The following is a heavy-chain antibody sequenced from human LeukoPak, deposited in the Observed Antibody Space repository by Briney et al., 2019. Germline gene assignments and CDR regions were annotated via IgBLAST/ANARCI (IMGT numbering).Heavy chain of an antibody. CDR1: GYTFTSYD. Sequence: GASVKVSCKASGYTFTSYDISWVRQAPGQGLEWMGGIIPIFGTANYAQKFQGRVTITADKSTSTAYMELSSLRSEDTAVYYCARSYDFWSGLNYYYYMDVWGKGTTVTVSS. CDR3: ARSYDFWSGLNYYYYMDV. CDR2: IIPIFGTA. J-gene: IGHJ6*03. D-gene: IGHD3-3*01. V-gene: IGHV1-69*06.